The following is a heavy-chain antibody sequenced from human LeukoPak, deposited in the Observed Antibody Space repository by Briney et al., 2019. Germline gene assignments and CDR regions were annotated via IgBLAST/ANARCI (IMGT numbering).Heavy chain of an antibody. CDR3: ARKGKSGSYYNSFDY. Sequence: GASVKVSRKASGYTFTSYYMHWVRQAPGQGLGWRGIINPSGCSTSYAQNFQGRVTMTRDMSTSTVYMELSSLRSEDTAVYYCARKGKSGSYYNSFDYWGQGTLFTVSS. CDR2: INPSGCST. V-gene: IGHV1-46*01. J-gene: IGHJ4*02. CDR1: GYTFTSYY. D-gene: IGHD1-26*01.